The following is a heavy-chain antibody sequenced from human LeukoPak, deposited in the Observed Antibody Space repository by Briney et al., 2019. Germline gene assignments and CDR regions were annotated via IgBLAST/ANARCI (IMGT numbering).Heavy chain of an antibody. CDR3: ASLASIPIVGADHDAFDI. CDR1: GYTFTSYD. J-gene: IGHJ3*02. V-gene: IGHV1-8*01. Sequence: ASVKVSCKASGYTFTSYDINWVRQATGQGLEWMGWMNPNSGNTGYAQKFQGRVTMTRNTSISTAYMELSSLRSEDTAVYYCASLASIPIVGADHDAFDIWGQGTMVTVSS. CDR2: MNPNSGNT. D-gene: IGHD1-26*01.